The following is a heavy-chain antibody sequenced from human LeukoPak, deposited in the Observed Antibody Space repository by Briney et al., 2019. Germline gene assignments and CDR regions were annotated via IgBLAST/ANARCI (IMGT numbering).Heavy chain of an antibody. CDR3: ARDRGVLRYFDWLFESDY. J-gene: IGHJ4*02. V-gene: IGHV1-46*01. CDR1: GYTFTRYY. CDR2: INPSGGST. Sequence: ASVKVSCKASGYTFTRYYIHWVRQAPGQGLEWMGTINPSGGSTSYAQKFQGRLTVTRDMSTSTVYMELSSLGSEDTAVYYCARDRGVLRYFDWLFESDYWGQGTLVTVSS. D-gene: IGHD3-9*01.